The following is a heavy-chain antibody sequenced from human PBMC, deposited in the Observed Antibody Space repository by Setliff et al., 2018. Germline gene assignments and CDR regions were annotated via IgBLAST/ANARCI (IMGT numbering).Heavy chain of an antibody. D-gene: IGHD3-22*01. CDR3: ARDNDTPDNAFDI. Sequence: PGGSLRLSCRTSGFTFSSYTMNWVRQAPGKGLEWVSAITDDGGTTHYAGSVNGRFTVSRDNSRNTLYLQMDSLRADDTAMYYCARDNDTPDNAFDIWGQGTMVTVSS. J-gene: IGHJ3*02. V-gene: IGHV3-23*01. CDR1: GFTFSSYT. CDR2: ITDDGGTT.